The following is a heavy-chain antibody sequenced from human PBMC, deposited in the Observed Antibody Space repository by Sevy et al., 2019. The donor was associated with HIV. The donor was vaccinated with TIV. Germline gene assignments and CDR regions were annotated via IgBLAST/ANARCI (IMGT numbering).Heavy chain of an antibody. D-gene: IGHD4-17*01. CDR2: INQDGSVK. CDR1: GFSFRSYW. V-gene: IGHV3-7*03. Sequence: GGSLRFSCAASGFSFRSYWMSWVRQAPGKGLEWVANINQDGSVKYYLDSVMGRFTISRDSARNSVYLQINSLRADDTARYYCARTGAYADTYYHHYAMDVWGQGTSVTVSS. CDR3: ARTGAYADTYYHHYAMDV. J-gene: IGHJ6*02.